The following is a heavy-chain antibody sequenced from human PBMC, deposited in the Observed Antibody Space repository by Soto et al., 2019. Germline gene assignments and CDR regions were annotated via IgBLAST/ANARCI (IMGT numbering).Heavy chain of an antibody. Sequence: EVQLVESGGGLVKPGGSLRLSCAASGFTFSSYSMNWVRQAPGKGLEWVSSISSSSSYIYYADSVKGRFTISRDNAKNSLYLQMNGRRAEDTAVYYCAREQVAGTFGYWGQGTLVTVSS. CDR3: AREQVAGTFGY. J-gene: IGHJ4*02. CDR1: GFTFSSYS. D-gene: IGHD6-19*01. CDR2: ISSSSSYI. V-gene: IGHV3-21*01.